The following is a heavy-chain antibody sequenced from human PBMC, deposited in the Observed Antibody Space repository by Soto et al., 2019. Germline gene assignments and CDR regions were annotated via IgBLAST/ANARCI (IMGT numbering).Heavy chain of an antibody. J-gene: IGHJ6*03. D-gene: IGHD2-2*01. CDR3: ARGSYQLLGDYYYYYMDV. CDR1: GGTFSSYT. Sequence: SVKVSCKASGGTFSSYTISWVRQAPGQGLEWMGRIIPILGIANYAQKFQGRVTITADKSTSTAYMELSSLRSEDTAVYYCARGSYQLLGDYYYYYMDVWGKGTTVTVSS. V-gene: IGHV1-69*02. CDR2: IIPILGIA.